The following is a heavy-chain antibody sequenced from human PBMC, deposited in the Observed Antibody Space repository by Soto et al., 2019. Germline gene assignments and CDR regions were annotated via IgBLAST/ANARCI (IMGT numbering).Heavy chain of an antibody. J-gene: IGHJ6*02. D-gene: IGHD5-18*01. Sequence: QVQLVQSGAEVKKPGASVKVSCKVSGYTLTELSMHWVRQAPGKGLEWLGGFDPEDGETIYAQKFQGRVTMTEDTSTDPAYMEASSLRSEHTAVDYCATDTAMPRGYYYYGMDVWGQGTTVTVSS. CDR3: ATDTAMPRGYYYYGMDV. V-gene: IGHV1-24*01. CDR2: FDPEDGET. CDR1: GYTLTELS.